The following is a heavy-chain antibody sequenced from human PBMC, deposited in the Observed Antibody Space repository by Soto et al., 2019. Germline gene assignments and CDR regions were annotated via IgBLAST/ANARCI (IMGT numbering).Heavy chain of an antibody. CDR2: IYYSGST. J-gene: IGHJ6*02. CDR3: ARGLKYYDFWSGSDV. D-gene: IGHD3-3*01. Sequence: PSETLSLTCTVSGGSISSGDYYWSWIRQPPWKVLEWIWYIYYSGSTYYNPSLKSRVTISVDTSKNQFSLKLSSVTAADTALYYCARGLKYYDFWSGSDVWGQGTTVTVSS. CDR1: GGSISSGDYY. V-gene: IGHV4-30-4*01.